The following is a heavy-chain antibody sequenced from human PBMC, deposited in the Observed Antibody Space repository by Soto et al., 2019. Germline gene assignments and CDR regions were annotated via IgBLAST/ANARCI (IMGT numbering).Heavy chain of an antibody. CDR3: AKDLRIRGVYYYYYGMDV. D-gene: IGHD3-10*01. V-gene: IGHV3-30*02. Sequence: YADSVKGRFTISRDNTKNTLYLQMNSLRAEDTAVYYCAKDLRIRGVYYYYYGMDVWGQGTTVTVSS. J-gene: IGHJ6*02.